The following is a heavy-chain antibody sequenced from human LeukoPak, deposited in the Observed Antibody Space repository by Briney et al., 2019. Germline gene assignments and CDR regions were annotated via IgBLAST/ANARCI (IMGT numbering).Heavy chain of an antibody. CDR3: ARTDYSDYTAFDV. J-gene: IGHJ3*01. CDR2: IKQDGSES. D-gene: IGHD4-11*01. Sequence: GGSLRLSCAASGFTFSRFWMSWVRQAPGKGLEWVANIKQDGSESYYVDSVKGRFTISRDNVKKSLYLQMNSLRAEDTAVYYCARTDYSDYTAFDVWGQGTMVTVS. CDR1: GFTFSRFW. V-gene: IGHV3-7*01.